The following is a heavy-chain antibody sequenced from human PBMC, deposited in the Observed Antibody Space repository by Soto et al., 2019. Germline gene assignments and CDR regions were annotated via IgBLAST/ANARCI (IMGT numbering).Heavy chain of an antibody. D-gene: IGHD5-18*01. J-gene: IGHJ3*02. CDR2: ISYDGSNK. V-gene: IGHV3-30-3*01. CDR3: ARDNTAMATNDAFDI. CDR1: GFTFSSYA. Sequence: PGESLKISCAASGFTFSSYAMHWVRQAPGKGLEWVAVISYDGSNKYYADSVKGRFTISRDNSKNTLYLQMNSLRAEDTAVYYCARDNTAMATNDAFDIWGQGTMVTVSS.